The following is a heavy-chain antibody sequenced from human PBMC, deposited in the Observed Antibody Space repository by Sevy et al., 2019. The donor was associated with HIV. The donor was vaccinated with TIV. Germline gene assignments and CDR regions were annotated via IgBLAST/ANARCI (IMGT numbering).Heavy chain of an antibody. D-gene: IGHD2-8*01. CDR3: ARFGLGYCTNGVCSLDY. CDR1: GFTVSSNH. J-gene: IGHJ4*02. Sequence: GGSLRLSCAASGFTVSSNHMSWVRQAPGKGLEWVSVIYRGGSTYYADSVKGRFTISRDNSNNTLHLQMNSLRAEDTAAYYCARFGLGYCTNGVCSLDYWGQGTLVTVSS. V-gene: IGHV3-66*01. CDR2: IYRGGST.